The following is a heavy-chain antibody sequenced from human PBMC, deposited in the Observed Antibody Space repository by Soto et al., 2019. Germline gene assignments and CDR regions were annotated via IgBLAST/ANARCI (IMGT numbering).Heavy chain of an antibody. V-gene: IGHV6-1*01. J-gene: IGHJ4*02. CDR3: VRDNTVRTMDLFDY. D-gene: IGHD3-10*01. Sequence: SQTLSLTCVISGDSVSSNSAAWHWFRQSPSRGLEWLGRTYYRSRWYNDYSESLKSRITIDPDTSKNQFSLHLNSVTPEDTAVYYCVRDNTVRTMDLFDYWGQGTLVTVSS. CDR1: GDSVSSNSAA. CDR2: TYYRSRWYN.